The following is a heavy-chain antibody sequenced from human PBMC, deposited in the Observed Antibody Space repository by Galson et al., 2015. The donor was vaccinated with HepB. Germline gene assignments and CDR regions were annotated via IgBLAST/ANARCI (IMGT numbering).Heavy chain of an antibody. Sequence: SLRLSCAASGFTFSSYAMHWVRQAPGKGLEWVAVISYDGSNKYYADSVKGRFTISRDNSRNTLYLQMNSLRAEDTAVYYCARDSIAVAPLYYFDYWGQGTLVTVSS. CDR2: ISYDGSNK. CDR3: ARDSIAVAPLYYFDY. CDR1: GFTFSSYA. V-gene: IGHV3-30*04. J-gene: IGHJ4*02. D-gene: IGHD6-19*01.